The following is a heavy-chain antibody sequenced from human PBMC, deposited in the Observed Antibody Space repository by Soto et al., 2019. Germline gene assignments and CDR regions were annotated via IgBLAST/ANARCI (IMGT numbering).Heavy chain of an antibody. Sequence: SETLSLTCTVSGGSISSSSYYWGWIRQPPGKGLEWIGSIYYSGSTYYNPSLKSRVTISVDTSKNQFSLKLSSVTAADTAVYYCARHETLYYGSGSYNFDYWGQGTLVTV. V-gene: IGHV4-39*01. CDR1: GGSISSSSYY. J-gene: IGHJ4*02. CDR2: IYYSGST. D-gene: IGHD3-10*01. CDR3: ARHETLYYGSGSYNFDY.